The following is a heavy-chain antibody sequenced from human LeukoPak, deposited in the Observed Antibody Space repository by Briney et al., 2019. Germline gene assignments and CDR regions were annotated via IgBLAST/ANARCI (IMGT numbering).Heavy chain of an antibody. V-gene: IGHV3-74*01. CDR3: ARASRGNWFGP. J-gene: IGHJ5*02. CDR2: IGDDGSTT. CDR1: GFTFSRYW. D-gene: IGHD3-10*01. Sequence: PGGSLRLSCAASGFTFSRYWMHWVRQAPGQGLVWVSRIGDDGSTTAYADSVKGRYTISRDNAKNTLYLQMNSLRAEDTAVYYCARASRGNWFGPWGEGTMVTVSS.